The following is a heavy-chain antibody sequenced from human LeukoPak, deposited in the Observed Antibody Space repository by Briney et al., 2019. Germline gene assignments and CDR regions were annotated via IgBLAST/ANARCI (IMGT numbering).Heavy chain of an antibody. CDR3: ARISIDGSSWFDYYYYMDV. J-gene: IGHJ6*03. D-gene: IGHD6-13*01. V-gene: IGHV4-59*01. CDR2: IYYSGST. Sequence: SETLSLTCAVYGWSFSGYYWSWIRQPPGKGLEWIGYIYYSGSTNYNPSLKSRVTISVDTSKNQFSLKLSSVTAADTAVYYCARISIDGSSWFDYYYYMDVWGKGTTVTVSS. CDR1: GWSFSGYY.